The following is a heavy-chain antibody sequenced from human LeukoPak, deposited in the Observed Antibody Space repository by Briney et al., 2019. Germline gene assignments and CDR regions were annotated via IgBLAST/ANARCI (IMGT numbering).Heavy chain of an antibody. CDR1: GFTFSSYG. D-gene: IGHD3-10*01. Sequence: GGSLSLSCAASGFTFSSYGMHWVPQAPGKVLELVAFIRYDGSNKYYADSVEGRVTISRDKSKKTLYQQMNGLRGEDTAVYYCAKERVFGERHWGQGSLVNVSS. CDR3: AKERVFGERH. V-gene: IGHV3-30*02. CDR2: IRYDGSNK. J-gene: IGHJ4*02.